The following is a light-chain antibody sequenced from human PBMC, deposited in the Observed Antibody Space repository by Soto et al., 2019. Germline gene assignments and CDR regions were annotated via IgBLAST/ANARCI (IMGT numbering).Light chain of an antibody. V-gene: IGLV1-40*01. CDR2: GNS. Sequence: QSVLTQPPSVSGAPGQRVSFSYTGSSANIGTGYDVHWYQQLPGTAPKLLIYGNSNRPSGVPDRFSGSKSGTSASLAITGLQPQDEADYYCQSYDSSLSGVVFGGGTKLTVL. CDR1: SANIGTGYD. CDR3: QSYDSSLSGVV. J-gene: IGLJ2*01.